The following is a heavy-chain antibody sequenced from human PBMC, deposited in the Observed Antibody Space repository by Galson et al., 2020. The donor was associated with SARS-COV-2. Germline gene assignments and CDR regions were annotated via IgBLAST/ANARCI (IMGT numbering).Heavy chain of an antibody. Sequence: GGSLRLSCAASGFTFDDYAMHWVRQAPGKGLEWVSGISWNSGSIGYADSVKGRFTISRDNAKNSLYLQMNSLRAEDTALYYCAKDLSGGVGATSGYWGQGTLVTVSS. CDR1: GFTFDDYA. CDR2: ISWNSGSI. J-gene: IGHJ4*02. V-gene: IGHV3-9*01. CDR3: AKDLSGGVGATSGY. D-gene: IGHD1-26*01.